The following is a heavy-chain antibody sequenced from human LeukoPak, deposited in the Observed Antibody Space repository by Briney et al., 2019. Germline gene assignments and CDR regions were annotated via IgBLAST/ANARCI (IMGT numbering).Heavy chain of an antibody. CDR2: ISASGST. J-gene: IGHJ6*02. V-gene: IGHV4-4*07. CDR1: NGSISIYY. Sequence: SETLSPTCTVSNGSISIYYWSWVRQPAGKGLEWIGRISASGSTNYNPSLKSRVTMSLDTSKNQFSLKLSSVTAADTAVYYCARLTSSGWYFRHGMDVWGQGTTVTVSS. D-gene: IGHD6-19*01. CDR3: ARLTSSGWYFRHGMDV.